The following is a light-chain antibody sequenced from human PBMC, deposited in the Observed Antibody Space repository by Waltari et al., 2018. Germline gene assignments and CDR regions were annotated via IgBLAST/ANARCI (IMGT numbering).Light chain of an antibody. CDR2: EVS. CDR1: SSDGGDSDS. CDR3: SSYTSSTTYV. V-gene: IGLV2-14*01. J-gene: IGLJ1*01. Sequence: QSALTQPASVSGSPGQSITIPCTGTSSDGGDSDSVSWYQQHPGEAPKLMIYEVSNRPSGVSNRFSGSKSGNTASLIISGLQAEDEADYYCSSYTSSTTYVFGTGTKVTVL.